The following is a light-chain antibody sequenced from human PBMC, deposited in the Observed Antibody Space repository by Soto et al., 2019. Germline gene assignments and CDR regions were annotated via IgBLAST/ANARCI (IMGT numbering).Light chain of an antibody. CDR3: GTWDTSLNVLYV. J-gene: IGLJ1*01. V-gene: IGLV1-51*01. CDR1: SSTIGTNS. Sequence: QSVLTQPPSVSAAPGQNVTISCSGTSSTIGTNSVSWYRHVPGTAPKLLIYDNTKRPSGIPDRFSGFKSAMSVTLAITGLQTGDEADYYCGTWDTSLNVLYVFGSGTKVTVL. CDR2: DNT.